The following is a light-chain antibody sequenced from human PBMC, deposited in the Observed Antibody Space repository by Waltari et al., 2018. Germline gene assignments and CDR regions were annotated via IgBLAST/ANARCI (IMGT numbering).Light chain of an antibody. CDR1: SSDVGNYKF. V-gene: IGLV2-11*01. CDR3: CSYAGSYTFV. Sequence: QSALTQPRAVSGSPGQSVTISCSGTSSDVGNYKFVSWDQQHPGYAPKLLIYDVVKRPSGVPDRFSGSKSVNTAYLTISGLQTEDEADYYCCSYAGSYTFVFGGGTQLSVL. J-gene: IGLJ7*01. CDR2: DVV.